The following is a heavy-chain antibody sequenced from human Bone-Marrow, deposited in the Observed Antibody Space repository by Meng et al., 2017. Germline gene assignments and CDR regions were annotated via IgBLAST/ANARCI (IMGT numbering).Heavy chain of an antibody. CDR2: ISGSGGST. Sequence: GESLKIPCAASGFTFGIYAMSWVRQAPGKGLEWVSAISGSGGSTYYADSVKGRFTISRDNSKNTLYLQMNSLRAEDTAVDYCANLGSGKITMVRGVIITANYFDYWGQGTLVTVSS. CDR3: ANLGSGKITMVRGVIITANYFDY. CDR1: GFTFGIYA. D-gene: IGHD3-10*01. J-gene: IGHJ4*02. V-gene: IGHV3-23*01.